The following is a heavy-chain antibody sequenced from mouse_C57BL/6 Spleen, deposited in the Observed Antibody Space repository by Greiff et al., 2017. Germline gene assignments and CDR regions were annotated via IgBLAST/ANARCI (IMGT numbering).Heavy chain of an antibody. CDR3: ATWRWRDAKDY. D-gene: IGHD2-3*01. V-gene: IGHV1-80*01. CDR2: IYPGDGDT. CDR1: GYAFSSYW. J-gene: IGHJ4*01. Sequence: VQLQQSGAELVKPGASVKISCKASGYAFSSYWMNWVKPRPGQGLEWIGQIYPGDGDTNYNGKFKGKATLTADKSSSTAYMQLSSLTSEDSAVXSRATWRWRDAKDYWGQGTPSTGSS.